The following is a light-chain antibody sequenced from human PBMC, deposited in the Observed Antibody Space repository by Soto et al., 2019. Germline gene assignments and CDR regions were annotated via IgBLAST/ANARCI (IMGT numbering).Light chain of an antibody. CDR1: QSSSNS. V-gene: IGKV1-39*01. CDR3: QQRYRSLAT. Sequence: DIQMTQSPSSLSASVGDRVTITCRASQSSSNSLNWYQQKPGKAPKLLIYAASSLESGVPSRFSGSGSGTDFTLTISSLQPEDFATYYCQQRYRSLATFGPGTKVDIK. CDR2: AAS. J-gene: IGKJ3*01.